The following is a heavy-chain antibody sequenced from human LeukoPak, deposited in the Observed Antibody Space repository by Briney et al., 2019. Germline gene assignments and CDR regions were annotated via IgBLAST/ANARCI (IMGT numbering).Heavy chain of an antibody. D-gene: IGHD4-11*01. CDR2: IYYSGST. CDR3: ARRNPDYSYWYFDL. Sequence: SETLSLTCTVSGGSISSYYWSWIRQPPGKGLEWIGYIYYSGSTNYNPSLKSRVTISVDTSKNQFSLKLSSVTAADTAVYYCARRNPDYSYWYFDLWGRGTLVTVSS. J-gene: IGHJ2*01. CDR1: GGSISSYY. V-gene: IGHV4-59*08.